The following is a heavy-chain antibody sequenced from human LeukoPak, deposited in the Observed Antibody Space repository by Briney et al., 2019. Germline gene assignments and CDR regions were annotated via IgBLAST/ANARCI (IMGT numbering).Heavy chain of an antibody. V-gene: IGHV1-69*13. J-gene: IGHJ6*03. CDR2: IIPIFGTA. Sequence: SVKVPCKASGGTFSSYAISWVRQAPGQGLEWMGGIIPIFGTANYAQKFQGRVTITADESTSTAYMELSSLRSEDTAVYYCARGAGCSSTSCYGHYYYYMDVWGKGTTVTVSS. D-gene: IGHD2-2*01. CDR3: ARGAGCSSTSCYGHYYYYMDV. CDR1: GGTFSSYA.